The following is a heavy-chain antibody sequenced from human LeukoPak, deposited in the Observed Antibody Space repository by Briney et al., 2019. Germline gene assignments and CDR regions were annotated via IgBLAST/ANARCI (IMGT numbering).Heavy chain of an antibody. CDR2: IWFDGNNK. Sequence: PGGSLRLSCTASGFTFSSYGMHWVRQAPGKGLEWVAVIWFDGNNKHYADSVKGRFTVSRDDSKNTLSLQMNSLRAEDTAVYYCASSVGADTGFDYWGQGTLVTVSS. D-gene: IGHD1-26*01. J-gene: IGHJ4*02. CDR1: GFTFSSYG. V-gene: IGHV3-33*01. CDR3: ASSVGADTGFDY.